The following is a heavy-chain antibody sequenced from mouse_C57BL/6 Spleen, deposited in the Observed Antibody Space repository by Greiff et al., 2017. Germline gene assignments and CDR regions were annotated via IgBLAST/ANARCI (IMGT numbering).Heavy chain of an antibody. CDR2: IDPSDSET. CDR3: ARSASIYYYGSSHWYFDV. V-gene: IGHV1-52*01. Sequence: QVQLQQPGAELVRPGSSVKLSCKASGYTFTSYWMHWVKQRPIQGLEWIGNIDPSDSETHYNQKFKDKATLTVDKSSSTAYMQLSSLTSEDSAVXYCARSASIYYYGSSHWYFDVWGTGTTVTVSS. CDR1: GYTFTSYW. J-gene: IGHJ1*03. D-gene: IGHD1-1*01.